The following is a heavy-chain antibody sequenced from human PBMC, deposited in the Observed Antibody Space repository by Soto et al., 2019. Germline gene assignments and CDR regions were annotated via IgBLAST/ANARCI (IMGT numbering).Heavy chain of an antibody. CDR2: INGGTGQT. CDR3: ARGKGMEENYYYGLDI. CDR1: GYSFSTYA. J-gene: IGHJ6*02. D-gene: IGHD1-1*01. Sequence: SVKVSCKASGYSFSTYAMHWVRQAPVQSLEWMGWINGGTGQTKFSQRFQDRITITRDTSASTAYMELSSLRSEDTAVYYCARGKGMEENYYYGLDIWGQGTTVTVSS. V-gene: IGHV1-3*01.